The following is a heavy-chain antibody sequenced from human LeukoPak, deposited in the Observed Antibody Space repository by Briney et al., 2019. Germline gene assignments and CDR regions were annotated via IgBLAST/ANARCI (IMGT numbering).Heavy chain of an antibody. V-gene: IGHV4-59*01. Sequence: GSLRLSCAASGFTFSDYYMSWIRQPPGKGLEWIGYIYYSGSTNYNPSLKSRVTISVDTSKNQFSLKLSSVTAADTAVYYCARAAMVRGVAWFDPWGQGTLVTVSS. D-gene: IGHD3-10*01. CDR1: GFTFSDYY. CDR3: ARAAMVRGVAWFDP. J-gene: IGHJ5*02. CDR2: IYYSGST.